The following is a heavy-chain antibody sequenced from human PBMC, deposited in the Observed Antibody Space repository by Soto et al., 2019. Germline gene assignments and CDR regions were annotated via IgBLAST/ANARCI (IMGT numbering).Heavy chain of an antibody. CDR1: GGSISSSSYY. D-gene: IGHD3-3*01. CDR3: ARLDSSYDFWSGMLHHYYYYGMDV. Sequence: PSQTLSLTCTVFGGSISSSSYYRGWIRQPPGKGLEWIGSIYYSGSTYYNPSLKSRVTISVDTSKNQFSLKLSSVTAADTAVYYCARLDSSYDFWSGMLHHYYYYGMDVWGQGTTVTVSS. J-gene: IGHJ6*02. CDR2: IYYSGST. V-gene: IGHV4-39*01.